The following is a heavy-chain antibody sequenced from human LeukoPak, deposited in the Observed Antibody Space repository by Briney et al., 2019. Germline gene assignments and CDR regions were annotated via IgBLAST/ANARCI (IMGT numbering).Heavy chain of an antibody. CDR2: INEDGSEK. CDR3: ARGETMDV. Sequence: GGSLRLSCAASGFTFSSYWMSWVRQAPGKGPEWVANINEDGSEKHYVGSVRGRFTISRDNADNSLHLQMNSLRPEDMAVYYCARGETMDVWGKGTTVTVSS. J-gene: IGHJ6*03. V-gene: IGHV3-7*01. D-gene: IGHD5-24*01. CDR1: GFTFSSYW.